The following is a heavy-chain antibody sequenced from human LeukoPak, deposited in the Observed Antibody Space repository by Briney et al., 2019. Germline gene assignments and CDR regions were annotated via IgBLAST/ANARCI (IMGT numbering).Heavy chain of an antibody. CDR2: IKQDGSEK. V-gene: IGHV3-7*01. Sequence: QSGGSLRLSCAASGFTFSNYWMTWVRQAPGKGLEWVANIKQDGSEKYYVDSVKGRFTISRDNAKNSLYLQMNSLRAEDTAVYYCARVIFSSSSGPVDYWGQGTLVTVSS. CDR3: ARVIFSSSSGPVDY. D-gene: IGHD6-6*01. CDR1: GFTFSNYW. J-gene: IGHJ4*02.